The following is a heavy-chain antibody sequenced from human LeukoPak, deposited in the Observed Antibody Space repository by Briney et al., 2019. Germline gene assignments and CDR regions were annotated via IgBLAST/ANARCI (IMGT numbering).Heavy chain of an antibody. CDR2: ISYDGSNK. CDR3: ARDYDIFTGYSNGYYLDY. CDR1: GFTLDSHG. Sequence: GGSLRLSCAASGFTLDSHGMHWVRQAPGKGLEWVAVISYDGSNKYYADSVKGRFTISRDNSKNTLYLQMDSLRAEDTAVYYCARDYDIFTGYSNGYYLDYWGQGTLVPVSS. D-gene: IGHD3-9*01. V-gene: IGHV3-30*03. J-gene: IGHJ4*02.